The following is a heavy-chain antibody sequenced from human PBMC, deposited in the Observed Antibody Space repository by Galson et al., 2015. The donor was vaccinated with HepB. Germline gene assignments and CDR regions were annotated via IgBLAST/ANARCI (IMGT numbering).Heavy chain of an antibody. CDR1: EFSLNTGGVG. CDR3: AHIDSSCSAPGAFDI. V-gene: IGHV2-5*01. Sequence: PALVKPTQTLTLTCTFSEFSLNTGGVGVGWLRQPPGKALEWLAVVYWNDDKRYRPSLKTRLTITKDTTKNQVVLTMTNMAPVDTATYYCAHIDSSCSAPGAFDIWGQGTMVTVSS. CDR2: VYWNDDK. D-gene: IGHD2-15*01. J-gene: IGHJ3*02.